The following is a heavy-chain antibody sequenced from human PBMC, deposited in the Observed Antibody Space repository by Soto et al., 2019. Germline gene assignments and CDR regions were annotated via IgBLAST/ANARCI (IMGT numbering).Heavy chain of an antibody. CDR2: IIPIFGTA. Sequence: ASVKVSCKASGGTFSSYAISWVRQAPGQGLEWMGGIIPIFGTAKYAQKFQGRVTITADESTSTAYMELSSLRSEDTAVYYCAREGVVLVPAANYYYYYGMDVWGQGTTVTVSS. V-gene: IGHV1-69*13. J-gene: IGHJ6*02. CDR3: AREGVVLVPAANYYYYYGMDV. D-gene: IGHD2-2*01. CDR1: GGTFSSYA.